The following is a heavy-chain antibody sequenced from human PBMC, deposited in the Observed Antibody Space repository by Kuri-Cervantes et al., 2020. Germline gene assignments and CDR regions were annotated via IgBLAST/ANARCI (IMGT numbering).Heavy chain of an antibody. J-gene: IGHJ4*02. CDR1: GYTFTSYY. CDR2: INPSGGST. V-gene: IGHV1-46*01. CDR3: ASIARAETCNSTSCPFDY. D-gene: IGHD2-2*01. Sequence: ASVKVSCKASGYTFTSYYMHWVRQAPGQGLEWMGIINPSGGSTSYAQKFQGRVTMTRDTSTSTVYMELSSLRSEDTAVYYCASIARAETCNSTSCPFDYWGQGTLVTVSS.